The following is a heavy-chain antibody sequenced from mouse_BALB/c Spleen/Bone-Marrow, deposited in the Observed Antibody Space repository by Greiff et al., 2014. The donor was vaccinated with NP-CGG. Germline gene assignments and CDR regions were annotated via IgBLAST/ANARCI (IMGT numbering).Heavy chain of an antibody. CDR2: INPNNGGT. D-gene: IGHD4-1*01. CDR3: TRGRTWDFDY. Sequence: VQLQQSGAELVKPGTSVKLSCKASGYTFTTYYMHWVKQRPGQGLEWIGEINPNNGGTNFKEKFKSKATLTVDKSSSTAYMQLRSLTSEDSAVYYCTRGRTWDFDYWGQGTTLTVSS. J-gene: IGHJ2*01. V-gene: IGHV1S81*02. CDR1: GYTFTTYY.